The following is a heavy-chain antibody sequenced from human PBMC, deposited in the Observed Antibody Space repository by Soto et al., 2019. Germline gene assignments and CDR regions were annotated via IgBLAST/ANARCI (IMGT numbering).Heavy chain of an antibody. CDR3: ARKLGYCSGGSCYGYYYYGMDV. CDR1: GYSFTSYW. V-gene: IGHV5-10-1*01. Sequence: GESLKISCKGSGYSFTSYWISWVRQMPGKGLEWMGRIDPSDSYTNYSPSFQGHVTISADKSISTAYLQWSSLKASDTAMYYCARKLGYCSGGSCYGYYYYGMDVWGQGTTVTVSS. CDR2: IDPSDSYT. J-gene: IGHJ6*02. D-gene: IGHD2-15*01.